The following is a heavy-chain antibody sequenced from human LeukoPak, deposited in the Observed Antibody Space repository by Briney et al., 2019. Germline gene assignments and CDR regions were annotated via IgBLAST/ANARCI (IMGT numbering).Heavy chain of an antibody. CDR3: ARSGPEHSSSSGVDWFDP. J-gene: IGHJ5*02. V-gene: IGHV4-34*01. Sequence: PGGSLRLSCAASGFTFSGYYWSWIRQPPGKGLEWIGEINHSGSTNYNPSLKSRVTISVDTSKNQFSLKLSSVTAADTAVYYCARSGPEHSSSSGVDWFDPWGQGTLVTVSS. D-gene: IGHD6-6*01. CDR2: INHSGST. CDR1: GFTFSGYY.